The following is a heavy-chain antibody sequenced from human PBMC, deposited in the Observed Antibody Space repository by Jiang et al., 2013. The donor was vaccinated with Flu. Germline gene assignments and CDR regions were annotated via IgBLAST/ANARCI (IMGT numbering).Heavy chain of an antibody. CDR3: AKGKYYYGSGSYIFDY. D-gene: IGHD3-10*01. CDR1: GFTFSTYG. Sequence: RLSCAASGFTFSTYGMHWVRQAPGKGLEWVAVISYDGNNQYYADSVKGRFTISRDNSKNTLFLQMNSLRAEDTAVYYCAKGKYYYGSGSYIFDYWGQGTLVTVSS. J-gene: IGHJ4*02. CDR2: ISYDGNNQ. V-gene: IGHV3-30*18.